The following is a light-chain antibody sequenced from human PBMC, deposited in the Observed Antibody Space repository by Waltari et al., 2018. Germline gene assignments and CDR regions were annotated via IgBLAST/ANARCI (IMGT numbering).Light chain of an antibody. Sequence: DIQMTQSPSTLSASVGDKVTITCRASQTINNWLAWYQLKPGKAPKILIYDASTLHSWVPSRFSGSRSETQFTLTISSLQPDDFATYFCHQYNTFSGSFGQGTKVEVK. V-gene: IGKV1-5*03. J-gene: IGKJ1*01. CDR1: QTINNW. CDR2: DAS. CDR3: HQYNTFSGS.